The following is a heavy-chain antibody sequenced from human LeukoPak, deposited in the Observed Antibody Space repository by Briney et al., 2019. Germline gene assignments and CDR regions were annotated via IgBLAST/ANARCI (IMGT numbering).Heavy chain of an antibody. CDR2: ISYDGNNK. D-gene: IGHD2-8*01. V-gene: IGHV3-30*01. CDR3: AGSIGYCSNGVCAEGLHY. CDR1: GFTFSTYA. Sequence: PGRSLRLSCAASGFTFSTYAMHWVRQAPGKGLEGVALISYDGNNKYYADSVEGRFSISRDNSKNTLFLQMNSLRVDDTAVYYCAGSIGYCSNGVCAEGLHYWGQGTLVTVSS. J-gene: IGHJ4*02.